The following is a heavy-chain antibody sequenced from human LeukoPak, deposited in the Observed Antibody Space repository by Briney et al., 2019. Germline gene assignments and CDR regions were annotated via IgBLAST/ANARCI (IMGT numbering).Heavy chain of an antibody. CDR2: IYYSGST. CDR3: ARLFLRQLADY. V-gene: IGHV4-39*01. D-gene: IGHD6-13*01. Sequence: SETLSLTCTVSGGSISSGSYYWGWIRQPPGKGLEWIGSIYYSGSTYYNPSLKSRVTISVDTSKNQFSLKLSSVTAADTAVYYCARLFLRQLADYWGQGTLVTVSS. CDR1: GGSISSGSYY. J-gene: IGHJ4*02.